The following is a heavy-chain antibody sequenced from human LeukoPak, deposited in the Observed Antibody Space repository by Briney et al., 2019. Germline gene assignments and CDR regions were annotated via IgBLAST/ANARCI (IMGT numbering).Heavy chain of an antibody. D-gene: IGHD2-21*02. CDR3: ARAGTAKYYYYGMDV. J-gene: IGHJ6*02. Sequence: SETLSLTCTVSGGSISSYYWSWIRQPPGKGLEWIGNIYYSGSTNYNPSLKSRVTISVDTSRNQFSLKLSSVTAADTAVYYCARAGTAKYYYYGMDVWGQGTTVTVSS. CDR1: GGSISSYY. CDR2: IYYSGST. V-gene: IGHV4-59*01.